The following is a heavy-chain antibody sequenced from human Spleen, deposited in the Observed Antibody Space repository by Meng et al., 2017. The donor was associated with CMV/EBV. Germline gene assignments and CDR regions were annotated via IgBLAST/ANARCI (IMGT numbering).Heavy chain of an antibody. Sequence: GRRAQSGAGGKKPGASVKVSCKASGYTFTSYYMHWVRQAPGQGIEWMGWINPNSGGTNYAQKFQGRVTMTRDTSISTAYMELSRLRSDDTAVYYCARDRRGGPLDYWGQGTLVTVSS. D-gene: IGHD3-16*01. CDR3: ARDRRGGPLDY. CDR1: GYTFTSYY. J-gene: IGHJ4*02. CDR2: INPNSGGT. V-gene: IGHV1-2*02.